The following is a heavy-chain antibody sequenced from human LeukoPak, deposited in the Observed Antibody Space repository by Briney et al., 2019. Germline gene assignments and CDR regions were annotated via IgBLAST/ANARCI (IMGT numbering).Heavy chain of an antibody. D-gene: IGHD4-17*01. Sequence: GGSLRLSCAASGFAFNTYAMTRVRQAPGKGLDWVSTISTSGGKKNYADSVKGRFAISRDNSKNTIFLQMKRLRAVNTAVYYCAKSNGMTTVTHLIDYWGQGTLVSVSS. CDR3: AKSNGMTTVTHLIDY. V-gene: IGHV3-23*01. CDR1: GFAFNTYA. CDR2: ISTSGGKK. J-gene: IGHJ4*02.